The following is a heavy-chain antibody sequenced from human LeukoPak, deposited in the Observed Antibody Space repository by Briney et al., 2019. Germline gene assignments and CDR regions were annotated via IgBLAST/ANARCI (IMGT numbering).Heavy chain of an antibody. D-gene: IGHD1-26*01. Sequence: GVLRLSCAASGFTFSSYWMSWVRQAPGKGLEWVANIKQDGSEKYYVDSVKGRFTISRDNAKNSLYLQMNSLRAEDTAVYYCASGRPANTYDYWGQGTLVTVSS. CDR1: GFTFSSYW. CDR2: IKQDGSEK. V-gene: IGHV3-7*01. J-gene: IGHJ4*02. CDR3: ASGRPANTYDY.